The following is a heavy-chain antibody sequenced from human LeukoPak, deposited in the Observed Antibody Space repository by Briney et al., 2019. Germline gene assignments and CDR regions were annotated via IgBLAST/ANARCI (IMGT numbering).Heavy chain of an antibody. CDR1: GFTFSSYA. J-gene: IGHJ4*02. Sequence: GGSLRLSCAASGFTFSSYAMSWVRQAPGKGLEGGSAISCSGGSTYYADSVKGRFTISRDYSKNTLYLQMNSLRAEATAVYYCAKPSRGSITIFGVVIDYWGQGTLVTVSS. CDR2: ISCSGGST. CDR3: AKPSRGSITIFGVVIDY. V-gene: IGHV3-23*01. D-gene: IGHD3-3*01.